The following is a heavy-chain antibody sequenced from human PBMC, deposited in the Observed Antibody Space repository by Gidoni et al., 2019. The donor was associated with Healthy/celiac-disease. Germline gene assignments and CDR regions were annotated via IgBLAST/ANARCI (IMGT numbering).Heavy chain of an antibody. CDR2: ISSSSSYI. CDR3: ARDIVATIPFDY. Sequence: AASGFTFSSYSMNWVRQAPGKGLEWVSSISSSSSYIYYADSVKGRFTISRDNAKNSLHLQMNSLRAEDTAVYYCARDIVATIPFDYWGQGTLVTVSS. V-gene: IGHV3-21*01. CDR1: GFTFSSYS. D-gene: IGHD5-12*01. J-gene: IGHJ4*02.